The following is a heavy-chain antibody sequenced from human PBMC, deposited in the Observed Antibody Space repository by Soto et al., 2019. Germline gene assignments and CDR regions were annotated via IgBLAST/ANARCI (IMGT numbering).Heavy chain of an antibody. CDR1: GFTFTSYA. CDR2: ISYDGINE. V-gene: IGHV3-30*15. Sequence: ESGGSVVQPGRSLRLSCEASGFTFTSYAMHWVRQAPGKGLEWVAVISYDGINEYYADSVKGRFTISRDNSKNTLFLQMSSLRVEDTAVYYCARDRLRLGELSLIGYLDYWGQGTLVTVSS. D-gene: IGHD3-16*02. J-gene: IGHJ4*02. CDR3: ARDRLRLGELSLIGYLDY.